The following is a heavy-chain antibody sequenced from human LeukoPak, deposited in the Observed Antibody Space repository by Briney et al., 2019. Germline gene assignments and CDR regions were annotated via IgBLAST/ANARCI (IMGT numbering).Heavy chain of an antibody. Sequence: ASVKVSCKASGYTFADYYVHWVRQAPGHAREWMGWINPNSGGTKYAQKFQGRVSMTRDTSFSTDHMELSRLRSDDSAVYYCARETPIVVTRSGLDIWGQGTMVTVFS. J-gene: IGHJ3*02. CDR1: GYTFADYY. CDR3: ARETPIVVTRSGLDI. V-gene: IGHV1-2*02. CDR2: INPNSGGT. D-gene: IGHD4-23*01.